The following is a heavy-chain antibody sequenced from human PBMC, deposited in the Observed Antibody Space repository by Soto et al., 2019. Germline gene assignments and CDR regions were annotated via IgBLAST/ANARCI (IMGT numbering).Heavy chain of an antibody. V-gene: IGHV3-23*01. CDR1: GFTFSSYA. D-gene: IGHD3-22*01. CDR2: ISGSGGST. CDR3: AKDGGVEYYYDSSGYPDAFDI. J-gene: IGHJ3*02. Sequence: GGSLRLSCAASGFTFSSYAMGWVRQAPGKGLEWVSAISGSGGSTYYADSVKGRFTISRDNSKNTLYLQMNSLRAEDTAVYYCAKDGGVEYYYDSSGYPDAFDIWGQGAMVTVSS.